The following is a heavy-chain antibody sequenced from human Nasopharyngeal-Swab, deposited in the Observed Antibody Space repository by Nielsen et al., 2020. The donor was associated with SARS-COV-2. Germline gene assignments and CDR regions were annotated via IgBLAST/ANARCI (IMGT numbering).Heavy chain of an antibody. Sequence: ASVKVSCRASGYTFTSYAMHWVRQAPGQRLEWMGWINAGNGNTKYSQKFQGRVTITRDTSASTAYMELSSLRSEDTAVYYCARGPGLRFLEWLYPPQDYYYYGMDVWGQRTTVTVSS. CDR1: GYTFTSYA. J-gene: IGHJ6*02. CDR3: ARGPGLRFLEWLYPPQDYYYYGMDV. D-gene: IGHD3-3*01. V-gene: IGHV1-3*01. CDR2: INAGNGNT.